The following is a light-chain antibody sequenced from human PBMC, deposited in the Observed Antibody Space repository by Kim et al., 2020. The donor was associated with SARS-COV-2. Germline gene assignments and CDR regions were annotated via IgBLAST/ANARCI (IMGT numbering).Light chain of an antibody. CDR2: LNSDGSH. Sequence: SVKLACTLSSGHSTNAIAWHQQQPEKGPRYLMKLNSDGSHNKGDGIPDRFSGASSGAERYLTISSLQSEDEADYYCQTWGTGIWVFGGGTQLTVL. V-gene: IGLV4-69*01. J-gene: IGLJ3*02. CDR1: SGHSTNA. CDR3: QTWGTGIWV.